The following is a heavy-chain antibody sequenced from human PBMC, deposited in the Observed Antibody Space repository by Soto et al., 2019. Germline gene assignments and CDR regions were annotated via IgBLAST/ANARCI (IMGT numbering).Heavy chain of an antibody. CDR1: GGSISSGRFY. J-gene: IGHJ4*02. CDR3: ARTTFYDVFTAYYSLFDY. Sequence: QVQLQESGPGLVKPSQTLTLTCTVSGGSISSGRFYWSWIRQHPGKGLEWIGHISDSGSSYYNPSLDSRVTISVDTSKNQFSLKLSAVTAADTAVYFCARTTFYDVFTAYYSLFDYWGQGTMVTVSS. D-gene: IGHD3-9*01. CDR2: ISDSGSS. V-gene: IGHV4-31*03.